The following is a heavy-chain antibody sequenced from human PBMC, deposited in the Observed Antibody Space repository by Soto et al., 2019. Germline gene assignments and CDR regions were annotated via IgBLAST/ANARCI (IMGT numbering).Heavy chain of an antibody. J-gene: IGHJ4*02. Sequence: GGSLRLSCAASGFTFSSYGMHWVRQAPGKGLEWVAVISYDGSNKYYADSVKGRFTISRDNSKNTLYLQMNSLRAEDTAVYYCAIPYCSGGSCYSPFDYWGQGTLVTVSS. CDR3: AIPYCSGGSCYSPFDY. CDR2: ISYDGSNK. D-gene: IGHD2-15*01. V-gene: IGHV3-30*03. CDR1: GFTFSSYG.